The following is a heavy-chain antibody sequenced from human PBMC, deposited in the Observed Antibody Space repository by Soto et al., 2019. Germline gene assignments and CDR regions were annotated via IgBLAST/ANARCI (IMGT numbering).Heavy chain of an antibody. Sequence: SETLSLTSTVSGGSISSYYWSWIRQPPGKGLEWIGYIYYSGSTNYNPSLKSRVTISVDTSKNQFSLKLSSVTAADTAVYYCARDQGYYYYGMDVWGQGTTVTVSS. V-gene: IGHV4-59*01. J-gene: IGHJ6*02. CDR1: GGSISSYY. CDR3: ARDQGYYYYGMDV. CDR2: IYYSGST.